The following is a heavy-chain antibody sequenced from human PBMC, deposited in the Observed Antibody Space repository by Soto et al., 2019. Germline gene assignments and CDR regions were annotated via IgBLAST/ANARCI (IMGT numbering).Heavy chain of an antibody. CDR3: AKGYCSGGSCYYYYYYMDV. V-gene: IGHV3-23*01. J-gene: IGHJ6*03. D-gene: IGHD2-15*01. CDR1: GFTFSSYA. CDR2: ISGSGGST. Sequence: PVGSLRLSCAASGFTFSSYAMSWVRQAPGKGLEWVSAISGSGGSTYYADSVKGRFTISRDNSKNTLYLQMNSLRAEDTAVYYCAKGYCSGGSCYYYYYYMDVWGKGTTVTVSS.